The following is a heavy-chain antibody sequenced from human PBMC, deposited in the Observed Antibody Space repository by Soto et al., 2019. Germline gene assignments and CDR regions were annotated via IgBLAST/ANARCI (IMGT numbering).Heavy chain of an antibody. D-gene: IGHD3-10*01. CDR1: GFTFSSYA. Sequence: GGSLRLSCAAPGFTFSSYAMSWVRQAPGKGLEWVSAISGSGGSTYYADSVKGRFTISRDNSKNTLYLQMNSLRAEDTAVYYCAKDLVWFGELFSLDYWGQGTLVTVSS. CDR2: ISGSGGST. V-gene: IGHV3-23*01. J-gene: IGHJ4*02. CDR3: AKDLVWFGELFSLDY.